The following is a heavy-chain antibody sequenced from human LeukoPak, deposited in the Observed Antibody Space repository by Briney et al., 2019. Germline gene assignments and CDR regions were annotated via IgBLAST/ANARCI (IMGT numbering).Heavy chain of an antibody. J-gene: IGHJ6*04. V-gene: IGHV1-18*01. CDR1: GYTFTSYG. CDR2: ISAYNGNT. D-gene: IGHD3-10*01. CDR3: ARDYGSYYYGSGGYYV. Sequence: ASVKVSCKASGYTFTSYGISWVRQAPGQGLEWMGWISAYNGNTNYAQKLQGRVTMTTDTSTSTAYMELRSLRSDDTAVYYCARDYGSYYYGSGGYYVWGKGTTVTVSS.